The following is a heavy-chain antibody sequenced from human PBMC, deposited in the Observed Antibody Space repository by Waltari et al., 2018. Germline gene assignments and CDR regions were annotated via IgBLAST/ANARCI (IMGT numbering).Heavy chain of an antibody. D-gene: IGHD6-19*01. CDR2: IGSSSSFV. V-gene: IGHV3-21*02. J-gene: IGHJ6*02. CDR1: GFKFRDYA. CDR3: AREGAEQWVVEDYGMDV. Sequence: EVQLVESGGGLVKPGGSLRLSCAASGFKFRDYAMNWVRQGPGKGLWVVSSIGSSSSFVDYADSVRGRFTVSRDNAKNTLYLQMDTLRAEDTAVYYCAREGAEQWVVEDYGMDVWGQGTTVTVS.